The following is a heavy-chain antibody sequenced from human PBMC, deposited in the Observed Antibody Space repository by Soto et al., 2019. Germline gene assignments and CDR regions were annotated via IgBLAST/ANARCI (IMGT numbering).Heavy chain of an antibody. D-gene: IGHD2-2*01. J-gene: IGHJ6*03. CDR3: ARQPRMGLPGVFYYYMDV. Sequence: SETLSLTCTVSGGSISSSSYYWGWIRQPPGKGLEWIGSIYYSGSTYYNPSLKSRVTISVDTSKNQFSLKLSSVTAADTAVYYCARQPRMGLPGVFYYYMDVWGKGTTVTVSS. CDR1: GGSISSSSYY. V-gene: IGHV4-39*01. CDR2: IYYSGST.